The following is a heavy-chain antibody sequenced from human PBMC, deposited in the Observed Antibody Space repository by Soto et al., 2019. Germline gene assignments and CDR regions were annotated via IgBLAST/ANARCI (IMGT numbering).Heavy chain of an antibody. Sequence: SVKVSFEASVYTFINYGVSWVRQAPGQGLEWMGWISAYNGDKKYAQNVQGRVTLTTDTSTSTAYMEMRTLRSDDTAAYYCARDGPHIPAVGDVWGQGTTVTVSS. V-gene: IGHV1-18*01. D-gene: IGHD6-13*01. J-gene: IGHJ6*02. CDR3: ARDGPHIPAVGDV. CDR1: VYTFINYG. CDR2: ISAYNGDK.